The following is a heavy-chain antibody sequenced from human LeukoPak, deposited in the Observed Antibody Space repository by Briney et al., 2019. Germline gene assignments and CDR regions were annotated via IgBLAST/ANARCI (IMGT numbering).Heavy chain of an antibody. CDR3: AKGGQDFDFWRFDL. D-gene: IGHD3-3*01. CDR2: ISDTGGRT. J-gene: IGHJ5*02. CDR1: GFTFSDSA. V-gene: IGHV3-23*01. Sequence: GGSLRLSCAASGFTFSDSAVSWVRQSPGEGLERVSSISDTGGRTYYADSVKGRFTITRDNSRNTVNLQMNSLRAGDTARYYCAKGGQDFDFWRFDLWGQGILVTVSS.